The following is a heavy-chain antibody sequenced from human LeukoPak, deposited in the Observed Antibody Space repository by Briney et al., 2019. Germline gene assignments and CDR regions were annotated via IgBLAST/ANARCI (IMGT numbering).Heavy chain of an antibody. V-gene: IGHV1-18*01. CDR3: ARGHEDIVVVPVYGMDV. D-gene: IGHD2-2*01. Sequence: ASVKVSCKASGYTFTSYGISWVRQAPGQGLEWMGWISAYNGNTNYAQKLQGRVTMTTDTSTSTAYMELRSLRSDDTAVYYCARGHEDIVVVPVYGMDVWGQGTTVTVSS. J-gene: IGHJ6*02. CDR2: ISAYNGNT. CDR1: GYTFTSYG.